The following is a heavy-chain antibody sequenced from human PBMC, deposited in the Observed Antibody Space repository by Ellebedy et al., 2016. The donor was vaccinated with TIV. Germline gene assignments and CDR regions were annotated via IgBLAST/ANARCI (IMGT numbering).Heavy chain of an antibody. CDR2: IDPDDSDT. V-gene: IGHV5-51*01. Sequence: GESLKISCAASGYIFTDYWVAWVRQTPGLGLEWMGIIDPDDSDTRYSPSFQGQVTISGDRSSSSTYLQWSSLRASDTATYYCARLQSSMVGATVPDSWGQGTQVIVSS. D-gene: IGHD1-26*01. CDR3: ARLQSSMVGATVPDS. J-gene: IGHJ4*02. CDR1: GYIFTDYW.